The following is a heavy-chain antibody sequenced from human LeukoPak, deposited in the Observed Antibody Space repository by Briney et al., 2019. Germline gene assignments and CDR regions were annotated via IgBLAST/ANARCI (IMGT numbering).Heavy chain of an antibody. D-gene: IGHD2-2*02. CDR3: ARSRNRYCSSTSCYTADY. J-gene: IGHJ4*02. V-gene: IGHV3-30-3*01. CDR2: ISYDGSNK. Sequence: GGSLRLSCAASGFTFSSYAMHWVRQAPGKGLEWVAAISYDGSNKYYADSVKGRFTIPRDNSKNTLYLQMNSLRAEDTAVYYCARSRNRYCSSTSCYTADYWGQGTLVTVSS. CDR1: GFTFSSYA.